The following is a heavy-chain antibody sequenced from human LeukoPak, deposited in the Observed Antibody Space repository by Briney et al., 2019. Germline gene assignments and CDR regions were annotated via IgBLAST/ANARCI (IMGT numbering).Heavy chain of an antibody. CDR1: GYTFTSYG. CDR3: ARLLVTEYKSGWYGHNFDY. V-gene: IGHV1-18*01. Sequence: ASVKVSCKASGYTFTSYGISWVRQAPGQGLEWMGWLSVYNGHTSYAQKFQGVFTMTTDTSTGTAYMELRSLRSDDTAVYYCARLLVTEYKSGWYGHNFDYWGQGTQVTVSS. CDR2: LSVYNGHT. D-gene: IGHD6-19*01. J-gene: IGHJ4*02.